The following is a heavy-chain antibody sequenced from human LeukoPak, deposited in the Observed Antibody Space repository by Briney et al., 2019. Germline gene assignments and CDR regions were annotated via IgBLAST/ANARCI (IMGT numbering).Heavy chain of an antibody. D-gene: IGHD6-13*01. CDR3: EKLSSSWFYYYYYMDV. Sequence: GGSLRLSCAASGFTLSSYAMSWVRQAPGKGLEWVSAISGSGGSTYYADSVKGRFTISRDNSKNTLYLQMNSLRAEDTAVYYCEKLSSSWFYYYYYMDVWGKGTTVTVSS. V-gene: IGHV3-23*01. CDR1: GFTLSSYA. J-gene: IGHJ6*03. CDR2: ISGSGGST.